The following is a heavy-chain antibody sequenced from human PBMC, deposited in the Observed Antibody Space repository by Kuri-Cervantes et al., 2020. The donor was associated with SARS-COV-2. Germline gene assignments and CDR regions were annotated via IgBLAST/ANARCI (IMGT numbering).Heavy chain of an antibody. V-gene: IGHV4-34*01. CDR2: INHSGST. CDR1: GGSFSGYY. Sequence: SETLSLTCAVYGGSFSGYYWSWIRQPPGKGLEWIGEINHSGSTNYNPSLKSRVTISADTSKNQFSLKLSSVTAADTAVYYCARDPRAVAGFDSWGQGTLVTVSS. CDR3: ARDPRAVAGFDS. J-gene: IGHJ4*02. D-gene: IGHD6-13*01.